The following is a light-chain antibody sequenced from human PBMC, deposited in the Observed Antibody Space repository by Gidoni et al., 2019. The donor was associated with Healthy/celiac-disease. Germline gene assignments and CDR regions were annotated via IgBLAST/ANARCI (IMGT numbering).Light chain of an antibody. V-gene: IGKV3-20*01. CDR2: GAS. CDR3: QQYGSSPLT. Sequence: EIVLPQSPGTLSLSPGERATLSCRASQSGSSSYLAWYQQKPGQAPRLPIYGASSRATGIPGRFSGSGSGTDFTLTISRLEPEDFAVYYCQQYGSSPLTFGGGTKVEIK. CDR1: QSGSSSY. J-gene: IGKJ4*01.